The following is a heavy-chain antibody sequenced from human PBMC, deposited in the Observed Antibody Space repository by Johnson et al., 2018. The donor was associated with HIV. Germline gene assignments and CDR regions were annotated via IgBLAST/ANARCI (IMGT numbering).Heavy chain of an antibody. CDR1: GFTFDDHG. D-gene: IGHD3-16*01. CDR2: IYSDGSK. V-gene: IGHV3-20*04. J-gene: IGHJ3*02. Sequence: VQLVESGGGVVRPGGSLRLSCAASGFTFDDHGISWVRQAPGRGLEWVSLIYSDGSKYYADSVKGRFTISRDNAKNSLYLQMNSLRAEDTALYFCASGVDAFDIWGQGTMVTVSS. CDR3: ASGVDAFDI.